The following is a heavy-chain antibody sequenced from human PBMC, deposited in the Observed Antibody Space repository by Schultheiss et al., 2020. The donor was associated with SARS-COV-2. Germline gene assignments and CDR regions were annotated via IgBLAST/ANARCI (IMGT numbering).Heavy chain of an antibody. J-gene: IGHJ4*02. CDR3: TTDPSGDYEVI. CDR1: GFTFSDHY. V-gene: IGHV3-72*01. Sequence: GESLKISCAASGFTFSDHYMDWVRQAPGKGLEWVGRTRNKANSYTTEYAASVKGRFTISRDDSKNSLYLQMNSLKTEDTAVYYCTTDPSGDYEVIWGQGTLITVSS. D-gene: IGHD4-17*01. CDR2: TRNKANSYTT.